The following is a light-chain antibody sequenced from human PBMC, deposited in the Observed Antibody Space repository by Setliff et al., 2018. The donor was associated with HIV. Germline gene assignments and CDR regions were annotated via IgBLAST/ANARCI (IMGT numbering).Light chain of an antibody. CDR3: SSHTSSSTPYV. V-gene: IGLV2-18*02. CDR1: SSDVGGYNR. CDR2: DVS. J-gene: IGLJ1*01. Sequence: ALAQPPSVSGSPGQSVTISCTGTSSDVGGYNRVSWYQQPPGTAPKLMIYDVSSRPSGVPDRFSGSKSGYTASLTISGLQAEDEADYYCSSHTSSSTPYVFGTGTKVTVL.